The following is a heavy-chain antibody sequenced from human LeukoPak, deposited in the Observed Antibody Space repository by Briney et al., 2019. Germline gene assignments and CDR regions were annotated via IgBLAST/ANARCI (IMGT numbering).Heavy chain of an antibody. CDR2: ISRDSTLT. CDR3: AQIGFGPKWSFDY. Sequence: GGSLRLFCASSGFIFSEHYMVCAPQVPGKGLEWLSSISRDSTLTYYADSVKGRFAISRDNSRNTLYLHMNGLTADDKALYYCAQIGFGPKWSFDYWGQGALVTVSS. D-gene: IGHD2-8*01. J-gene: IGHJ4*02. V-gene: IGHV3-23*01. CDR1: GFIFSEHY.